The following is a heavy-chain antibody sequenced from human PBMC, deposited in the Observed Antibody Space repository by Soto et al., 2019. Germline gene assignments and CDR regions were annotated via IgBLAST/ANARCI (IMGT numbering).Heavy chain of an antibody. Sequence: QVQLQESGPGLVKPSQTLSLTCTVSGGSISSGDYYWSWIRQHPGKGLEWIRYLYYSGSTYYNPALKSRVTISVDTSKTQFSLKLSSVTAADTAVYYCARWWSGSRQGFDPWGQGTLVTVSS. CDR3: ARWWSGSRQGFDP. D-gene: IGHD3-3*01. CDR1: GGSISSGDYY. CDR2: LYYSGST. V-gene: IGHV4-31*03. J-gene: IGHJ5*02.